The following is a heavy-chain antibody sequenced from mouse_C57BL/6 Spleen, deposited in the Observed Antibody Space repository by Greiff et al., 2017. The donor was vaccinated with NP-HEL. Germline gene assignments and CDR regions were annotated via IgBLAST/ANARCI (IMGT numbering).Heavy chain of an antibody. J-gene: IGHJ3*01. CDR3: ARDYAHEGFAY. D-gene: IGHD1-1*02. CDR2: ISSGSSTI. V-gene: IGHV5-17*01. CDR1: GFTFSDYG. Sequence: EVMLVESGGGLVKPGGSLKLSCAASGFTFSDYGMHWVRQAPEKGLEWVAYISSGSSTIYYADTVKGRFTISRDNAKNTLFLQMTSLRSEDTAMYYCARDYAHEGFAYWGQGTLVTVSA.